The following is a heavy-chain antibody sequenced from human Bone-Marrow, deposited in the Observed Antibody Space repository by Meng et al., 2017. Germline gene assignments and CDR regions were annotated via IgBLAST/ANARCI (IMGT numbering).Heavy chain of an antibody. V-gene: IGHV4-4*02. Sequence: QVQLQESGPGLVKPSWTLFHTCAVSGGSLSSSNWWSWVRQAPGKGLECIGEIYHSGSTNYNPSLKGRLTISVDTSKNQISLRLSSVIAADTAVYYCVYFWSGYFTSGQGTLVTVSS. D-gene: IGHD3-3*01. CDR3: VYFWSGYFT. CDR2: IYHSGST. CDR1: GGSLSSSNW. J-gene: IGHJ5*02.